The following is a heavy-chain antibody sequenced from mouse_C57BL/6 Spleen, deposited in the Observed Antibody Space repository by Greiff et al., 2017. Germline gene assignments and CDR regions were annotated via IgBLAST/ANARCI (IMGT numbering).Heavy chain of an antibody. V-gene: IGHV1-64*01. CDR2: IHPNSGST. J-gene: IGHJ4*01. CDR1: GYTFTSYW. D-gene: IGHD2-3*01. CDR3: ARSDYDGYYVRAMDY. Sequence: VQLQQPGAELVKPGASVKLSCKASGYTFTSYWMHWVKQRPGQGLEWIGMIHPNSGSTNYNEKFKSKATLTVDKSSSTAYMQLSSLTSEDSAVYYCARSDYDGYYVRAMDYWGQGTSVTVSS.